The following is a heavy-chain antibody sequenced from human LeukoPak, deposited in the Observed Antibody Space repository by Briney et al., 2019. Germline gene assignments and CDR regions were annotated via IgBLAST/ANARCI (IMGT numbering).Heavy chain of an antibody. Sequence: APVKVSCKASGYTFISYFIHWVRQAPGQGLEWMGIINPSGGSTRYAQKFQGRVTMTRDTSTSTVYMEMSSLRSEDTAVYYCARSGGDAIRPFDYWGKGTLVTVSS. CDR2: INPSGGST. J-gene: IGHJ4*02. V-gene: IGHV1-46*01. D-gene: IGHD2-21*02. CDR1: GYTFISYF. CDR3: ARSGGDAIRPFDY.